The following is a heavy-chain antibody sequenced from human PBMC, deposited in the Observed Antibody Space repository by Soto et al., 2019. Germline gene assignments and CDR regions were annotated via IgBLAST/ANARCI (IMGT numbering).Heavy chain of an antibody. Sequence: SETLSLTCTVSGGSISSGGYYWSWIRQHPGKGLEWIGYIYYSGSTYYNPSLKSRVTISVDKSKNQFPLKLSSVTAADTAVYYCARSPDSSGYYPRRYYYGMDGWGQGTTVTVSS. CDR1: GGSISSGGYY. CDR3: ARSPDSSGYYPRRYYYGMDG. CDR2: IYYSGST. D-gene: IGHD3-22*01. J-gene: IGHJ6*02. V-gene: IGHV4-31*03.